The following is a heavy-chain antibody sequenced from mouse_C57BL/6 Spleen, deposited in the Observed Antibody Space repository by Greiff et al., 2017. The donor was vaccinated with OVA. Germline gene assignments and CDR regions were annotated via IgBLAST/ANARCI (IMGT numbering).Heavy chain of an antibody. CDR1: GFNIKDDY. V-gene: IGHV14-4*01. D-gene: IGHD2-12*01. CDR3: TTDYSLFFDY. CDR2: IDPENGDT. J-gene: IGHJ2*01. Sequence: EVKLQESGAELVRPGASVKLSCTASGFNIKDDYMHWVKQRPEQGLEWIGWIDPENGDTEYASKFQGKATITADTSSNTAYLQLSSLTSEDTAVYYCTTDYSLFFDYWGQGTTLTVSS.